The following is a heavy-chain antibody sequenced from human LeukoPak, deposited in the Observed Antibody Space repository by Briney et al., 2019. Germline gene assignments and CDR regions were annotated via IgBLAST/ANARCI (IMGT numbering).Heavy chain of an antibody. CDR1: GGSISSGGYY. Sequence: SETLSLTCTVSGGSISSGGYYWSWIRQHPGKGLEWIGDIYYSGSTYYNPSLKSRVTISVDTSKNQFSLSLTSVTAADTAVYYCARRTFYYDSSGGNWFDPWGQGTLVTVSS. J-gene: IGHJ5*02. D-gene: IGHD3-22*01. V-gene: IGHV4-31*03. CDR3: ARRTFYYDSSGGNWFDP. CDR2: IYYSGST.